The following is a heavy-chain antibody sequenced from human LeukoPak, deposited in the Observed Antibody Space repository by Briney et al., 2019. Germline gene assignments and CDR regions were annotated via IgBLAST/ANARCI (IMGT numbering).Heavy chain of an antibody. Sequence: GGSLRLSCAASGFTFSSYWMSWVRQAPGKGLERVANIKQDGSEKYYVDSVKGRFTISRDNAKNSLYLQMNSLRAEDTAVYYCARQGTRSYYYYMDVWGKGTTVTVSS. J-gene: IGHJ6*03. CDR1: GFTFSSYW. V-gene: IGHV3-7*01. D-gene: IGHD2-2*01. CDR2: IKQDGSEK. CDR3: ARQGTRSYYYYMDV.